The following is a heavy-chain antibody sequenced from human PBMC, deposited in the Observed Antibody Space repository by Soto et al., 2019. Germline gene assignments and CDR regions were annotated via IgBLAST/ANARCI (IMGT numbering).Heavy chain of an antibody. Sequence: ASVKVSCKVSGYTLTELSMHWVRQAPGKGLEWMGGFDPEDGETIYAQKFQGRVTMTEDTSTDTAYMELSSLRSEDTAVYYCATEGGQGILNALATWDKDTLSPVSS. CDR3: ATEGGQGILNALAT. J-gene: IGHJ3*02. V-gene: IGHV1-24*01. CDR2: FDPEDGET. CDR1: GYTLTELS.